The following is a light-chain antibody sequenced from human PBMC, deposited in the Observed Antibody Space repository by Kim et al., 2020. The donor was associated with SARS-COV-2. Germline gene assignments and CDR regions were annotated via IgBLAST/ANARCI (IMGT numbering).Light chain of an antibody. Sequence: RVTTSCTGRSSNIGAGYDVHWYQQLPGTAPKLLIYGNSNRPSGVPDRFSGSKSGTSASLAITGLQAEDDADYYCQSYDSSLSGYVFGTGTKVTVL. CDR2: GNS. V-gene: IGLV1-40*01. CDR3: QSYDSSLSGYV. J-gene: IGLJ1*01. CDR1: SSNIGAGYD.